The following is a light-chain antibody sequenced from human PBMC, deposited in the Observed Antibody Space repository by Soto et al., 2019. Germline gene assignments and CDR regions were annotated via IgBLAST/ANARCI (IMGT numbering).Light chain of an antibody. CDR3: QQYNKAPLS. J-gene: IGKJ3*01. Sequence: EIVMTQSPATLSVSPGERATLSCRASQSFTSNLAWYQQKPGQAPRLLIYGASTRATGIPARFSGSGSGTEFTLTISSLQSEDFALYYCQQYNKAPLSFGSGTKVEIK. CDR2: GAS. CDR1: QSFTSN. V-gene: IGKV3-15*01.